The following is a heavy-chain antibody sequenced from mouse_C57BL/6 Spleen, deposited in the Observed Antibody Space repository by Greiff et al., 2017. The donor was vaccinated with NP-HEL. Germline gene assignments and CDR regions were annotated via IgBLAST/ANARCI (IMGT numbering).Heavy chain of an antibody. D-gene: IGHD1-1*01. CDR1: GFTFSSYT. CDR2: ISGGGGNT. J-gene: IGHJ2*01. CDR3: ARRFYYFGSSYDYFDY. V-gene: IGHV5-9*01. Sequence: EVHLVESGGGLVKPGGSLKLSCAASGFTFSSYTMSWVRQTPEKRLEWVATISGGGGNTYYPDSVKGRFTISRDNAKNTLYLQVSSLRSEDTALYYCARRFYYFGSSYDYFDYWGQGTTLTVSS.